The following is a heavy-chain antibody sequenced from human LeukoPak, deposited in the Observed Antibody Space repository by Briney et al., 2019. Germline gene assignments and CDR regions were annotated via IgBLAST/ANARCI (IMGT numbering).Heavy chain of an antibody. V-gene: IGHV3-74*01. D-gene: IGHD3-3*01. J-gene: IGHJ4*02. CDR2: INTDGSSR. CDR1: GFTFSSYW. CDR3: ASPRDFWSGYSTVGD. Sequence: PGGSLRLSCAASGFTFSSYWMHWVRQAPGKGLVWVSNINTDGSSRNYADSVKGRFTISRDNAKNTLYLQMNSLRAEDTAVYYCASPRDFWSGYSTVGDWGQGTLVTVSS.